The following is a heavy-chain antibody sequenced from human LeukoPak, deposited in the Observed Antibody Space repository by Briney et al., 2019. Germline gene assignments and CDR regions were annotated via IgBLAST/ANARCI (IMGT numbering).Heavy chain of an antibody. Sequence: GRSLRLSCAASGFSFSSYGMHWVRQAPRKGLEWVAVIWYDGSNKYYADSVKGRFTISRDNSKNTLYLQMGSLRAEDMAVYYCAREGSYGDSDYWGQGTLVTVSS. CDR3: AREGSYGDSDY. CDR2: IWYDGSNK. J-gene: IGHJ4*02. D-gene: IGHD5-18*01. V-gene: IGHV3-33*01. CDR1: GFSFSSYG.